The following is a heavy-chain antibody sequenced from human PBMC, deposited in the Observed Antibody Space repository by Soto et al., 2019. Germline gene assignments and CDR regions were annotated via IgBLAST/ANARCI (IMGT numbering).Heavy chain of an antibody. V-gene: IGHV3-66*01. CDR2: IYSGGST. J-gene: IGHJ4*02. D-gene: IGHD4-17*01. Sequence: EVQLVESGGGLVPPGGSLRLSCAVSGFTMSSNYMNWVRQAPGKGLEWVSLIYSGGSTYYADSVKGRFTISRDNSKNTLYRQMNSLRPEDTAVYYCAREGIRSPLYYWGQGTLVTVSS. CDR3: AREGIRSPLYY. CDR1: GFTMSSNY.